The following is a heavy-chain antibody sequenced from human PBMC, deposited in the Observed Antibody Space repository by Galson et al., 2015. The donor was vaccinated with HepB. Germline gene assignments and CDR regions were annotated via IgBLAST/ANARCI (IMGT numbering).Heavy chain of an antibody. CDR1: GYTFTSYG. CDR3: ARVNVPVHNWFDP. V-gene: IGHV1-18*04. D-gene: IGHD2-2*01. CDR2: ISAYNGNT. Sequence: SVKVSCKASGYTFTSYGISWVRQAPGQGLEWMGWISAYNGNTNYAQKLQGRVTMTTGTSTSTAYMELRSLRSDDTAVYYCARVNVPVHNWFDPWGQGTLVTVSS. J-gene: IGHJ5*02.